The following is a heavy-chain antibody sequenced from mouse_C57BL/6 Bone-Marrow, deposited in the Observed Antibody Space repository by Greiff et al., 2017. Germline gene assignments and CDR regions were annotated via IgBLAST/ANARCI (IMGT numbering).Heavy chain of an antibody. CDR2: INYDGSST. CDR3: ARDYYGSYYWYFDV. J-gene: IGHJ1*03. Sequence: EVMLVESEGGLVQPGSSMKLSCTASGFTFSDYYMAWVRQVPEKGLEWVANINYDGSSTYYLDSLKSRFIISRDNAKNILYLQMSSLKSEDTATYYCARDYYGSYYWYFDVWGTGTTVTVSS. V-gene: IGHV5-16*01. CDR1: GFTFSDYY. D-gene: IGHD1-1*01.